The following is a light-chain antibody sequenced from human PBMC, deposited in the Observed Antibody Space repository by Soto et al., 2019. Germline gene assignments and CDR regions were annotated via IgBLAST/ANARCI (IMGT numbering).Light chain of an antibody. CDR2: EVS. J-gene: IGLJ2*01. Sequence: QSALTQPPSASGSPGQSVTISCTGTSSDVGGYHYVSWYQQHPGKAPKLMIYEVSKRPSGVPDRFSGSKSGNTASLTVSGLQAEYEADYYCSSYAGSNNLVVFGGGTKLTVL. CDR1: SSDVGGYHY. CDR3: SSYAGSNNLVV. V-gene: IGLV2-8*01.